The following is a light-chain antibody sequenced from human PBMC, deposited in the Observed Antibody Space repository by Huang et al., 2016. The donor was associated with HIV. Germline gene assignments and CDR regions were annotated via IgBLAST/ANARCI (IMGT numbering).Light chain of an antibody. V-gene: IGKV2-29*02. CDR1: QSLLHSDGKTY. CDR2: EVS. Sequence: DIVMTQTPLSLSVTPGQPASISCKSSQSLLHSDGKTYLYWYLQKPGQSPLLLIYEVSSLFSGGPDRFSGSGSGTDFTLKISRVEAEDVGVYYCMQGIHLLTFGGGTKVEIK. J-gene: IGKJ4*01. CDR3: MQGIHLLT.